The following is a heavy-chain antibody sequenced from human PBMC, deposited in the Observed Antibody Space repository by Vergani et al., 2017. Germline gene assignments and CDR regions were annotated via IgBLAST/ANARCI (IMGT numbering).Heavy chain of an antibody. CDR1: GFTFSSYA. D-gene: IGHD3-22*01. CDR2: ISYDGSNK. J-gene: IGHJ4*02. CDR3: ARDRNYYDSSGYYEGPF. Sequence: QVQLVESGGGVVQPGRSLRLSCAASGFTFSSYAMHWVRQAPGKGLEWVAVISYDGSNKYYADSVKGRFTISRDNAKNSLYLQMNSLRAEDTAVYYCARDRNYYDSSGYYEGPFWGQGTLVTVSS. V-gene: IGHV3-30*07.